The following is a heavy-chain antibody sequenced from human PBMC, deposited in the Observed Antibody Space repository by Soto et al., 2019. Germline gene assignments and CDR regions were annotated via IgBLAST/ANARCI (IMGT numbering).Heavy chain of an antibody. CDR3: ARASEFGYCSGGSCYPGPNWFDP. D-gene: IGHD2-15*01. V-gene: IGHV4-34*01. CDR1: GGSFSGYY. Sequence: SETLSLTCAVYGGSFSGYYWSWIRQPPGKGLEWIGEINHSGSTNYNPSLKSRVTISVDRSKNQFSLKLSSVTAADTAVYCCARASEFGYCSGGSCYPGPNWFDPWGQGTLVTVSS. J-gene: IGHJ5*02. CDR2: INHSGST.